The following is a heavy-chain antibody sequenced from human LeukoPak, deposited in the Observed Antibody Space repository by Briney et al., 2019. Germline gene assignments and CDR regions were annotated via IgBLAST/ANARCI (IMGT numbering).Heavy chain of an antibody. D-gene: IGHD2-2*01. Sequence: ASVKVSRKASGYTFTGYYMHWVRQAPGQGLEWMGWINPNSGGTNYAQKFQGRVTMTRDTSISTAYMELSRLRSDDTAVYYCARDPAGIGYCSSTSCYHYMDVWGKGTTVTVSS. CDR3: ARDPAGIGYCSSTSCYHYMDV. V-gene: IGHV1-2*02. CDR2: INPNSGGT. CDR1: GYTFTGYY. J-gene: IGHJ6*03.